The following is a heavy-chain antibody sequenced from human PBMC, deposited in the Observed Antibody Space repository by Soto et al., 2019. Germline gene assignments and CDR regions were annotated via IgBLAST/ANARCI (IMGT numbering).Heavy chain of an antibody. CDR2: IWYDGSNK. Sequence: GGSLRLSCAASGFTFSSYGMHWVRQAPGKGLEWVAVIWYDGSNKYYADSVKGRFTISRDNSKNTLYLQMNSLRAEDTAVYYCARDPPWAAAAGIWWGQGTLVTVSS. D-gene: IGHD6-13*01. J-gene: IGHJ4*02. V-gene: IGHV3-33*01. CDR3: ARDPPWAAAAGIW. CDR1: GFTFSSYG.